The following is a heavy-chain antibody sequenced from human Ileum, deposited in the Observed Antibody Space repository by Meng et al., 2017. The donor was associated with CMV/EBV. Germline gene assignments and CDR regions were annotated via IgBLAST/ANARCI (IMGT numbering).Heavy chain of an antibody. CDR1: GESFSDYS. D-gene: IGHD6-6*01. Sequence: SETLSLTCAVYGESFSDYSWNWIRQPPEKGLEWIGEINHSGSTNYNPSLKSRVTISVDTTKNQFSLKINSVTAADTAVYFCARSTQMRNSSERRPARRRLYYLDYWGQGTLVTVSS. V-gene: IGHV4-34*01. CDR2: INHSGST. J-gene: IGHJ4*02. CDR3: ARSTQMRNSSERRPARRRLYYLDY.